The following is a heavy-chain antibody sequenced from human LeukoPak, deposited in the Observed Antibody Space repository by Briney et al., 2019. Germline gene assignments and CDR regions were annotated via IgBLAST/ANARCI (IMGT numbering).Heavy chain of an antibody. CDR2: IYYSGST. V-gene: IGHV4-59*12. CDR1: GGSISSYY. D-gene: IGHD4-17*01. J-gene: IGHJ5*02. CDR3: AGGDYDWFDP. Sequence: TTSETLSLTCTVSGGSISSYYWSWIRQPPGKGLEWIGYIYYSGSTNYNPSLKSRVTISVDTSKNQFSLKLSSVTAADTAVYYCAGGDYDWFDPWGQGTLVTVSS.